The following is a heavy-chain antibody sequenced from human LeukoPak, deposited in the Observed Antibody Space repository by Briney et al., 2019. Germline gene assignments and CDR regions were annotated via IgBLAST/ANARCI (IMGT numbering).Heavy chain of an antibody. CDR3: ARDHEGSPFWRDAFDI. D-gene: IGHD3-3*01. CDR2: ISGYNYKT. Sequence: ASVKVSCKAFGYTLSSYDISWLRQAPGQGLEWIGWISGYNYKTKYAQTFQGRVAMTIDTSTKTVSMELRILRSDDTAVYYCARDHEGSPFWRDAFDIWGQGTMVTVSS. V-gene: IGHV1-18*04. J-gene: IGHJ3*02. CDR1: GYTLSSYD.